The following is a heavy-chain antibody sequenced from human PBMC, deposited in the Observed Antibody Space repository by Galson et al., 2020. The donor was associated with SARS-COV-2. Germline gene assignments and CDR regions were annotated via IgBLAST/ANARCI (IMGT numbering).Heavy chain of an antibody. J-gene: IGHJ4*02. CDR3: AREVIAVAGTGVDY. Sequence: ASVKVSCKASGYTFTGYYMHWVRQAPGQGLEWMGWINPNSGGTNYAQKFQGRVTMTRDTSISPAYMELSRLRSDDTAVYYCAREVIAVAGTGVDYWGQGTLVTVSS. V-gene: IGHV1-2*02. CDR2: INPNSGGT. CDR1: GYTFTGYY. D-gene: IGHD6-19*01.